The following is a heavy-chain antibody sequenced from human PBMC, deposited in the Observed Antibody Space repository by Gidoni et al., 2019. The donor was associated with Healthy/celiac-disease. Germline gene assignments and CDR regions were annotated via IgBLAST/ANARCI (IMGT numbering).Heavy chain of an antibody. CDR2: FYYSGST. Sequence: QVQLQESGPGLVKPSETLSLTCTVSGGSISSYYWSWIRQPPGKGLEWIGYFYYSGSTNYNPSLKSRVTISVDTSKNQFSLKLSSVTAADTAVYYCARGSLDYYDFWSGYLGDGMDVWGQGTTVTVSS. D-gene: IGHD3-3*01. CDR3: ARGSLDYYDFWSGYLGDGMDV. J-gene: IGHJ6*02. V-gene: IGHV4-59*01. CDR1: GGSISSYY.